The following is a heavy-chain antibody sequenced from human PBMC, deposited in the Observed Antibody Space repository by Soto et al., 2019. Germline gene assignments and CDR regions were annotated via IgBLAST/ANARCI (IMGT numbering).Heavy chain of an antibody. D-gene: IGHD6-13*01. Sequence: QVQLVQSGAEVKKPGSSVKVSCKASGGTFSSYAISWVRQAPGQGLEWMGGIIPIFGTANYAQKFQGRVTITADESTSTADMELSSLRSEDTAVYYCARGSRQQLVLSYYYYGMDFWGQGTTVIVS. V-gene: IGHV1-69*01. J-gene: IGHJ6*02. CDR2: IIPIFGTA. CDR1: GGTFSSYA. CDR3: ARGSRQQLVLSYYYYGMDF.